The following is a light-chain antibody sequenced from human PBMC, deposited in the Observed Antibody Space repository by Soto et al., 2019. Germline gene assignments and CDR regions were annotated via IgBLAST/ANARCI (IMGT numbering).Light chain of an antibody. V-gene: IGKV3-20*01. CDR3: QQYGSSGT. J-gene: IGKJ1*01. CDR2: GAS. Sequence: EIVLTQSPGTLSLSPGERATLSCRASQSVSNNYLAWYQQKPGQAPRLLIYGASNRATGIPDRFSGSGSGTDFNITISRLETEDFEVYYCQQYGSSGTFGKGTKVDIK. CDR1: QSVSNNY.